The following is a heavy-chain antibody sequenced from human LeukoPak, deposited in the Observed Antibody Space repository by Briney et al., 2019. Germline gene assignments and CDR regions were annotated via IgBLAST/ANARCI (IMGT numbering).Heavy chain of an antibody. CDR1: GYTFTGYY. CDR3: ARDPYGDYGFDP. V-gene: IGHV1-2*02. CDR2: INPNSGGT. J-gene: IGHJ5*02. D-gene: IGHD4-17*01. Sequence: ASVKVSCKASGYTFTGYYMHWVRQAPGQGLEWMGWINPNSGGTNYAQKFQGRVTMTRDTPISTAYMELSRLRSDDTAVYYCARDPYGDYGFDPWGQGTLVTVSS.